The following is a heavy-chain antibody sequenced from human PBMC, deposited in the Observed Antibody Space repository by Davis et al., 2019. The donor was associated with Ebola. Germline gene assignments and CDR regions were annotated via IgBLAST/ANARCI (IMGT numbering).Heavy chain of an antibody. Sequence: GESLKISCEASTFTFSSYAMHWVRQAPGKGLEWVAFISTDGNKKDYADSVKGRFTISRDNSRDTLILQMDSLRFEDSAVYYCVKDQSMIANNFFGLEVWGQGTTVTVSS. CDR2: ISTDGNKK. CDR3: VKDQSMIANNFFGLEV. D-gene: IGHD3-16*01. J-gene: IGHJ6*02. V-gene: IGHV3-30*18. CDR1: TFTFSSYA.